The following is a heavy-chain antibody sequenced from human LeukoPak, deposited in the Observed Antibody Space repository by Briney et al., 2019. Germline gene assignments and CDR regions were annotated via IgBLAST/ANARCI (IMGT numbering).Heavy chain of an antibody. CDR2: ISGSGGST. Sequence: GGSLRLSCAASGFTFSSYAMSWVRQAPGKGLEWVSAISGSGGSTYYADSVKGRFTISRDNPKNTLYLQMNSLRAEDTAVYYCAKVGGYSSGWLFDYWGQGTLVTVSA. J-gene: IGHJ4*02. CDR1: GFTFSSYA. CDR3: AKVGGYSSGWLFDY. D-gene: IGHD6-19*01. V-gene: IGHV3-23*01.